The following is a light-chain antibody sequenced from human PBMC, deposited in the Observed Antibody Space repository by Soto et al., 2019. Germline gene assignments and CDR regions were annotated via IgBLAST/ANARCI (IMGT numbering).Light chain of an antibody. CDR1: QSVAYNY. CDR3: QQYGTSPWT. V-gene: IGKV3-20*01. J-gene: IGKJ1*01. CDR2: GAS. Sequence: EIVLTQSPGTLSLSPGERATLSCRASQSVAYNYLARYQQRPGQAPRLLISGASNRATGVPDRVSGSGSGTDFTLSISRLEPEDFAVYYCQQYGTSPWTFGQGTKVEIK.